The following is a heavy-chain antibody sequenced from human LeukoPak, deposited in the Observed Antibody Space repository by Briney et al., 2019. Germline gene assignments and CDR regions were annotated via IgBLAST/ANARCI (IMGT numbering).Heavy chain of an antibody. CDR3: ASAHYGSGTYYNLF. V-gene: IGHV3-15*01. CDR2: VKSKTDGETT. Sequence: PGGSLRLSCAASGFTFNNAWMSWVRQAPGKGLEGVGRVKSKTDGETTDYAAPVKGRFTISRDDSKNTVFLQMNSLKTEDTAVYYCASAHYGSGTYYNLFWGQGTLVTVSS. CDR1: GFTFNNAW. D-gene: IGHD3-10*01. J-gene: IGHJ4*02.